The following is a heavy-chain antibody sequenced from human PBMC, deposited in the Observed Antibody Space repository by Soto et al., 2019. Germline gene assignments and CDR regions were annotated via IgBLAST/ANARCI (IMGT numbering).Heavy chain of an antibody. J-gene: IGHJ5*02. Sequence: EVQLVESGGGLVQPGGSLKLSCAASGFTFSGSAMHWVRQASGKGLEWVGRIRSKANSYATAYAASVKGRFTISRDDSKNTAYLQMNSLETEDTAVYYCTRLRGVGATRNGFDPWGQGTLVTVSS. D-gene: IGHD1-26*01. CDR2: IRSKANSYAT. CDR1: GFTFSGSA. CDR3: TRLRGVGATRNGFDP. V-gene: IGHV3-73*02.